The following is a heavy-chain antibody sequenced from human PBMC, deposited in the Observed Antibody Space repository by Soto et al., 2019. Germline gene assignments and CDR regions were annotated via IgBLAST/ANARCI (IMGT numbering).Heavy chain of an antibody. CDR2: ISAYNGNT. CDR3: ARVWAGRVPRSDIVVVVAATVYYYYGMDV. V-gene: IGHV1-18*01. J-gene: IGHJ6*02. CDR1: GYTFTSYG. Sequence: GASVKVSCKASGYTFTSYGISWVRQAPGQGLEWMGWISAYNGNTNYAQKLQGRVTMTTDTSTSTAYMELRSLRSDDTAVYYCARVWAGRVPRSDIVVVVAATVYYYYGMDVWGQGTTVTVSS. D-gene: IGHD2-15*01.